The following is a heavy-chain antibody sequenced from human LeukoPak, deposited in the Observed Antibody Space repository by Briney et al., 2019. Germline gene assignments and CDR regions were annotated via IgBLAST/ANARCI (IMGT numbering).Heavy chain of an antibody. J-gene: IGHJ4*02. CDR2: ISWDGGST. D-gene: IGHD3-10*01. Sequence: GGSLRLSCAASGFTFDDYAMHWVRQAPGKGLEWVSLISWDGGSTYYADSVKGRFTISRDNSKNSLYLQMNSLRAEDTALYYCAKGDLTYGSGSYLNSWGQGTLVTVSS. V-gene: IGHV3-43D*03. CDR1: GFTFDDYA. CDR3: AKGDLTYGSGSYLNS.